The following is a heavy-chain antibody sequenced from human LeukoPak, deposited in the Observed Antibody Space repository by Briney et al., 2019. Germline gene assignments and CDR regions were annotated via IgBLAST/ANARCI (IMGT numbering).Heavy chain of an antibody. D-gene: IGHD3-22*01. V-gene: IGHV3-15*01. Sequence: GGSLTLSCAASAFTFSNVWMSWVRLHAGEGPGWHVLVKSKGDGGTIDDAAPVKGRFTISRDDSENTLYLQMNSLKTEDTAVYYCSTGGLSMIATLDYWGQGTLVTVSS. J-gene: IGHJ4*02. CDR1: AFTFSNVW. CDR3: STGGLSMIATLDY. CDR2: VKSKGDGGTI.